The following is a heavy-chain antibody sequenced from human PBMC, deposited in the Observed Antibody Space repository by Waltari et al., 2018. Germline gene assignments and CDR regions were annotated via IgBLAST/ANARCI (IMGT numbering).Heavy chain of an antibody. CDR2: INDSGRN. Sequence: QVQLQQWGAGLLKPSETLSLTCDVSGGSLSGYHWTWIRQPPGKGLEWIGEINDSGRNTLKPSPGGRVPRSIDTANNQFSLRVRSVTAADTAVYYCARVFGYYYYYMDVWGKGTTVTISS. D-gene: IGHD3-3*01. CDR1: GGSLSGYH. V-gene: IGHV4-34*02. CDR3: ARVFGYYYYYMDV. J-gene: IGHJ6*03.